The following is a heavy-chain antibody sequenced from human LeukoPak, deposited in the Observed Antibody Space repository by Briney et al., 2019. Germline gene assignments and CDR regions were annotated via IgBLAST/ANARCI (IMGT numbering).Heavy chain of an antibody. J-gene: IGHJ4*02. CDR1: GGSISTYY. CDR2: ISYSGST. D-gene: IGHD6-19*01. CDR3: ARSGYSSGWLSY. Sequence: SETLSLTCSVSGGSISTYYWSWIRQPPEKGLEWIGYISYSGSTNYNPSLKSRVTISVDTSKNQFSLKLSSVTAADTAMYYCARSGYSSGWLSYWGQGTLVTVSS. V-gene: IGHV4-59*01.